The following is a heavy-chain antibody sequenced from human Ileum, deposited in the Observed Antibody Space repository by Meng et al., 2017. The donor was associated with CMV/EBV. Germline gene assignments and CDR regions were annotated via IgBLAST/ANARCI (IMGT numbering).Heavy chain of an antibody. Sequence: GSLRLSCAVYGESFSDYSWNWIRQPPEKGLEWIGEINHSGSTNYNPSLKSRVTISVDTSKNQFSLKINSVTAADTAVYYCASGIRLTGSWGQGTLVTVSS. CDR1: GESFSDYS. CDR2: INHSGST. D-gene: IGHD5-12*01. CDR3: ASGIRLTGS. V-gene: IGHV4-34*01. J-gene: IGHJ5*02.